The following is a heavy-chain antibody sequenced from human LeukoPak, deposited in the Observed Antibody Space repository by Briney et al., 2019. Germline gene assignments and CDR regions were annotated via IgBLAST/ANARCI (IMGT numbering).Heavy chain of an antibody. J-gene: IGHJ3*02. D-gene: IGHD6-13*01. CDR1: GFTFSSYA. CDR2: ISYDGSNK. Sequence: GRSLRLSCAASGFTFSSYAMHWVRQAPGKGLEWVAVISYDGSNKYYADSVKGRFTISGDNSKNTLYLQMNSLRAEDTAVYYCARDQFEDSSSWCHAFDIWGQGTMVTVSS. V-gene: IGHV3-30*04. CDR3: ARDQFEDSSSWCHAFDI.